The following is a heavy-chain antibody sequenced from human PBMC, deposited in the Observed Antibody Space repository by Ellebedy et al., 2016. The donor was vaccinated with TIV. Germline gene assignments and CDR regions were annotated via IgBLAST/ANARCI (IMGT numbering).Heavy chain of an antibody. Sequence: MPSEPLSLTCTVSGDSISPYYWNWIRQPPGKGLEWIGYIYYSGSANYSPSLKSRVTISVDTSKNQFSLNLSSVTAADTAMYYCARQHDPKYNNYMDVWGKGTTVTVSS. V-gene: IGHV4-59*01. J-gene: IGHJ6*03. CDR3: ARQHDPKYNNYMDV. CDR1: GDSISPYY. CDR2: IYYSGSA.